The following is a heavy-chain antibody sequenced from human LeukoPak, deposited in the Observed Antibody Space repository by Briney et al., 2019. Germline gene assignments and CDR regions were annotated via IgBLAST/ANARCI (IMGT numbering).Heavy chain of an antibody. CDR1: GDSISSYY. CDR2: IYYSGST. D-gene: IGHD5-18*01. J-gene: IGHJ4*02. V-gene: IGHV4-59*12. Sequence: PSESLSLTCTVSGDSISSYYWSWIRQPPGKGLEWIGYIYYSGSTNYNPSLKSRVTISADTSKNQFSLKLSSVTAADTAVYYCARFRSANTAMVKVWDYWGQGTLVTVSS. CDR3: ARFRSANTAMVKVWDY.